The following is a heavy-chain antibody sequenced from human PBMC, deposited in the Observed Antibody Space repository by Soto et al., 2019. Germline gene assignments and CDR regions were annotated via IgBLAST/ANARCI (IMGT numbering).Heavy chain of an antibody. CDR1: GGSISSGGYY. CDR2: IYYSGST. D-gene: IGHD6-13*01. J-gene: IGHJ6*02. CDR3: ARHRRGLGYSSNYYYSGIDV. V-gene: IGHV4-31*03. Sequence: SDTLSLTCTVSGGSISSGGYYWSWIRQHPGKGLEWIGYIYYSGSTYYNPSLKSRVTISVDTSKNQFSLKLSSVTAADTAVYYCARHRRGLGYSSNYYYSGIDVWGQGTTATDSS.